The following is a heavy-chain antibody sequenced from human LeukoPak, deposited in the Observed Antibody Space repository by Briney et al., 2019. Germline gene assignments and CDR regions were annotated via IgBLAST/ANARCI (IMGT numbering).Heavy chain of an antibody. Sequence: GRSLRLSCAPSGFTFSSYGTQWVRQAPGKGLEWVGCISDNGSNKYYADSVKGRFTISRDNSKNTLYMLKNSMRAEDTDVYYCAKDGAEAGTRWFDHWGQGTLVTVSS. J-gene: IGHJ5*02. CDR2: ISDNGSNK. CDR1: GFTFSSYG. V-gene: IGHV3-30*18. D-gene: IGHD6-13*01. CDR3: AKDGAEAGTRWFDH.